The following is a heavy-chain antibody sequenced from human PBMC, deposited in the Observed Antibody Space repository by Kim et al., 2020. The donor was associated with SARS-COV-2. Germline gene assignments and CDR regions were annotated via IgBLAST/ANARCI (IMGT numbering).Heavy chain of an antibody. CDR2: T. Sequence: TNYAQKFQGRVTMTRDTSISTAYMELSRLRSDDTAVYYCARDRRAQYYFDYWGQGTLVTVSS. V-gene: IGHV1-2*02. J-gene: IGHJ4*02. CDR3: ARDRRAQYYFDY.